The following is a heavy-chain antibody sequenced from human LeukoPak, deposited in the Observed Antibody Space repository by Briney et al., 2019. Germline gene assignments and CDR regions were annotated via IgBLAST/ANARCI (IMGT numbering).Heavy chain of an antibody. Sequence: GGSLRLSCAASGFTFSSYWMSWVRQAPGKGLEWVANIKQDGSEKYYVDSVKGRFTISRDNAKNSLYLQMNSLRAEDTAVYYCARDTVTTLAYYYYGMDVWGQGTTVTASS. D-gene: IGHD4-11*01. CDR3: ARDTVTTLAYYYYGMDV. CDR2: IKQDGSEK. V-gene: IGHV3-7*01. J-gene: IGHJ6*02. CDR1: GFTFSSYW.